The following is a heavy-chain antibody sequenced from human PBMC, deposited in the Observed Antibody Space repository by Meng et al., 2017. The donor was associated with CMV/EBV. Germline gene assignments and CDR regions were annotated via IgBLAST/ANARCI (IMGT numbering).Heavy chain of an antibody. D-gene: IGHD1-26*01. Sequence: ASVKVSCKASGYTFTSYGISWVRQAPGQGVEWMGWISAYNGNTNYEQKLQGRVTMTTDTSTSTAYMELRSLRSDDTAVDYCAREGAMGGATPPGNDYWGQGTLVTVS. V-gene: IGHV1-18*01. CDR3: AREGAMGGATPPGNDY. J-gene: IGHJ4*02. CDR1: GYTFTSYG. CDR2: ISAYNGNT.